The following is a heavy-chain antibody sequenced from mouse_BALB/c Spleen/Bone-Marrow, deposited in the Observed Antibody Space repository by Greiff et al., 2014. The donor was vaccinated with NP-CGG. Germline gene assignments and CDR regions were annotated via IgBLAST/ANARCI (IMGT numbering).Heavy chain of an antibody. D-gene: IGHD1-1*01. CDR1: GYTFTSYW. J-gene: IGHJ3*01. CDR2: INPSTGYT. V-gene: IGHV1-7*01. Sequence: VQLQQSGAELAKPGASVKMSCKASGYTFTSYWMHWVKQRPGQGLEWIGYINPSTGYTEYNQKFKDKATLTADKSSSTAYMQLSSLTSEASAVYDGARSGTVVDPALIYWGQGTLVTVSA. CDR3: ARSGTVVDPALIY.